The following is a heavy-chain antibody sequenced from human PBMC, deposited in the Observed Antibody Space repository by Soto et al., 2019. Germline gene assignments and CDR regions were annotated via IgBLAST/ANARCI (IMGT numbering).Heavy chain of an antibody. Sequence: QVQLVESGGGVVQPGRSLRLSCAASGFTFSSYGMHWVRQAPGKGLEWVAVISYDGSNKYYADSVKGRFTISRDNSKNTLYMQMNSRRAEDTAVYYCTKDRDYGGSTWYYGMDVWGQGTTVTVSS. V-gene: IGHV3-30*18. J-gene: IGHJ6*02. CDR1: GFTFSSYG. CDR3: TKDRDYGGSTWYYGMDV. CDR2: ISYDGSNK. D-gene: IGHD4-17*01.